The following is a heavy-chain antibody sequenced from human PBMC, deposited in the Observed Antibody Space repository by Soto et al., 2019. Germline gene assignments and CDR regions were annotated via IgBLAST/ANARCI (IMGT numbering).Heavy chain of an antibody. V-gene: IGHV4-34*01. Sequence: SETLSLTCAVYGGSFSGYYWSWIRQPPGKGLEWIGEINHSGSTNYNPSLKSRVTISVDTSKNQFSLRMSSVTAADTAVYYCARESDSGSYYFDYWGRATLVTVSS. J-gene: IGHJ4*02. CDR2: INHSGST. CDR3: ARESDSGSYYFDY. CDR1: GGSFSGYY. D-gene: IGHD3-10*01.